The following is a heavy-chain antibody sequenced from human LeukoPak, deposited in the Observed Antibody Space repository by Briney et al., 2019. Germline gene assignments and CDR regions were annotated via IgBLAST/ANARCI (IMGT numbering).Heavy chain of an antibody. J-gene: IGHJ4*02. Sequence: GASVKVSCKASGGTFSSYAISWVRQAPGQGLEWMGWFNPNSGGTTYAQNFQGRVTMTRDTSINTAYVELSSLRSDDTAVYYCARVFRNSAYDYWGQGTLVTVSS. D-gene: IGHD3-9*01. V-gene: IGHV1-2*02. CDR2: FNPNSGGT. CDR1: GGTFSSYA. CDR3: ARVFRNSAYDY.